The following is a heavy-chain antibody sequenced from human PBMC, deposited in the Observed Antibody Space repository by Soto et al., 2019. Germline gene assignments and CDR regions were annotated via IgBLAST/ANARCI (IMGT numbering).Heavy chain of an antibody. J-gene: IGHJ6*02. CDR1: GGSISSYY. CDR3: AREGFTIFGVVLRGMDV. D-gene: IGHD3-3*01. Sequence: SETLSLTCTVSGGSISSYYWSWIRQPPGKGLEWIGYIYYSGSTNYNPSLESRVTISVDTSKNQFSLKLSSVTAADTAVYYCAREGFTIFGVVLRGMDVWGQGTTVTVSS. V-gene: IGHV4-59*01. CDR2: IYYSGST.